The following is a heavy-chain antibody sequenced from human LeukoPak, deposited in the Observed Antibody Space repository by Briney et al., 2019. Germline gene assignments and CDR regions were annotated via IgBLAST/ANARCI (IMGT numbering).Heavy chain of an antibody. CDR1: GFTFSSHS. D-gene: IGHD5-24*01. V-gene: IGHV3-48*01. J-gene: IGHJ4*02. CDR3: TRVGYIDEGIDY. CDR2: ISSGSSAR. Sequence: GGSLRLSCAASGFTFSSHSMNWVRQTPGKGLEWVSCISSGSSARYYADSVKGRFTISRDDARNSLYLQMNSLRAEDTAIYYCTRVGYIDEGIDYWGQGTLVTVSS.